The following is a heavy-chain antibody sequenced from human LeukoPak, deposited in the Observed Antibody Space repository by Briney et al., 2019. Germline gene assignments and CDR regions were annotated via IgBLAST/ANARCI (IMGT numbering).Heavy chain of an antibody. V-gene: IGHV4-31*03. J-gene: IGHJ4*02. CDR3: ARSSPYTGYFDY. CDR1: GGSISSGGYY. D-gene: IGHD3-10*01. CDR2: IYYSGST. Sequence: PSETLSLTCTVSGGSISSGGYYWSWIRQHPGKGLEWIGYIYYSGSTYYNPSLKSRVTISVDTSKNQFSLKLSSVIAADTAVYYCARSSPYTGYFDYWGQGTLVTVSS.